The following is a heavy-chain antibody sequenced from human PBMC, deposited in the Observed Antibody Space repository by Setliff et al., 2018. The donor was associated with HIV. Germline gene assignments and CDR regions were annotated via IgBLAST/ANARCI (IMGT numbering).Heavy chain of an antibody. J-gene: IGHJ4*02. CDR2: IYTSGNI. CDR1: GGSFSGYY. D-gene: IGHD3-22*01. V-gene: IGHV4-59*10. Sequence: SETLSLTCAVYGGSFSGYYWTWIRQPAGKGLEWIGRIYTSGNINYNPSLKSRVTISVDTSKNQFSLRLNSVTAADTAVYYCARGLYDSSGYYRVFDYWGQGTLVTVSS. CDR3: ARGLYDSSGYYRVFDY.